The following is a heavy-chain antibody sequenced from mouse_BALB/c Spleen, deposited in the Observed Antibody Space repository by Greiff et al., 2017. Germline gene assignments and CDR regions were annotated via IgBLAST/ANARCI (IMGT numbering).Heavy chain of an antibody. V-gene: IGHV3-2*02. CDR1: GYSITSDYA. J-gene: IGHJ4*01. D-gene: IGHD2-4*01. CDR2: ISYSGST. CDR3: ARTGDYDGEGAMDY. Sequence: EVQLQESGPGLVKPSQSLSLTCTVTGYSITSDYAWNWIRQFPGNKLEWMGYISYSGSTSYNPSLKSRISITRDTSKNQFFLQLNSVTTEDTATYYCARTGDYDGEGAMDYWGQGTSVTVSS.